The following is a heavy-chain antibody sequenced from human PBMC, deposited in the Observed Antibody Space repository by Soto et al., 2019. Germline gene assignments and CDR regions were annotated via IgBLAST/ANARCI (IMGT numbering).Heavy chain of an antibody. J-gene: IGHJ6*02. V-gene: IGHV3-33*01. D-gene: IGHD4-17*01. CDR2: IWYDGSNK. CDR3: ARDSRYGDYGGYYGMDV. CDR1: GFTFSSYG. Sequence: QVQLVESGGGVVQPGRSLRLSCAASGFTFSSYGMHWVRQAPGKGLEWVAVIWYDGSNKYYADSVKGRFTISRDNSKNTLYLQMNSLRAEDTAVYYCARDSRYGDYGGYYGMDVWGQGTTVTVSS.